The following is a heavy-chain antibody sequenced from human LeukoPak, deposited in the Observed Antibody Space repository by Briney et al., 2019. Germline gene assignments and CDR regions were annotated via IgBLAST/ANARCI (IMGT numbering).Heavy chain of an antibody. V-gene: IGHV1-2*06. CDR1: GYSIAGYY. D-gene: IGHD4-11*01. Sequence: ASVKVSCKNPGYSIAGYYIHWVRQAPGQGLEWMGRLNPNYRDTNFAQRFQGRVTMTRDTTITTAFMEVNNLRSDDTAIYYCARGAYDYDALDIWGQGTLVTVSS. CDR3: ARGAYDYDALDI. CDR2: LNPNYRDT. J-gene: IGHJ3*02.